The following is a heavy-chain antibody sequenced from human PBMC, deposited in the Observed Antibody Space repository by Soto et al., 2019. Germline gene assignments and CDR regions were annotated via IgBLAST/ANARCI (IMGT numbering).Heavy chain of an antibody. CDR3: ARDWRDGYEYGMDV. V-gene: IGHV4-59*01. Sequence: SETLSLTCTVAGGSISSYYWTWIRQPPGKGLEWIGYIYYSGSTNYNPSLKSRVTISVDTSKNHFSLKLTSVTAADTAVYYCARDWRDGYEYGMDVWGQGTTVTVSS. D-gene: IGHD3-3*01. CDR2: IYYSGST. CDR1: GGSISSYY. J-gene: IGHJ6*02.